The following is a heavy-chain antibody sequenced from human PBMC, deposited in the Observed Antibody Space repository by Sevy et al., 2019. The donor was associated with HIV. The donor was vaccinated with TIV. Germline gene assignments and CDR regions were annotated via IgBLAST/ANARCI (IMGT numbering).Heavy chain of an antibody. CDR1: GGSFSGYY. Sequence: SETLSLTCAVYGGSFSGYYWSWIRQPPGKGLEWIGEINHSGSTNYNPSLKSRITISVDTSKNQFSLKLGSVTAADTAVYYCARGRSGVTIFGVVTASGARKQNWFDPWGQGTLVTVSS. D-gene: IGHD3-3*01. CDR3: ARGRSGVTIFGVVTASGARKQNWFDP. CDR2: INHSGST. J-gene: IGHJ5*02. V-gene: IGHV4-34*01.